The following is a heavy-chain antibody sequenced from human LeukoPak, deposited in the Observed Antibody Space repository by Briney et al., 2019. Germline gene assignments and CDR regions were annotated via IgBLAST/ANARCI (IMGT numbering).Heavy chain of an antibody. V-gene: IGHV3-7*05. CDR3: ARASDPWLQLT. CDR1: GFTFSNYW. Sequence: PGGSLRLSCAASGFTFSNYWMIWVRQAPGKGLEWVGNIKQDGSEKRYADSVRGRISISRNYAQTSLYLQMNSLRAEDTAVYYCARASDPWLQLTWGQGTLVTVSS. J-gene: IGHJ5*02. D-gene: IGHD5-24*01. CDR2: IKQDGSEK.